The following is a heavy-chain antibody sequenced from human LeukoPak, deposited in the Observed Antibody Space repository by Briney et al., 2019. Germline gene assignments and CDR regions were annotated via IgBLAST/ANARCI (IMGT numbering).Heavy chain of an antibody. CDR3: AKAPERWLQLTWFDP. CDR2: ISYEGNTN. Sequence: GGSLRPSRVASGFTVNSYAVHAVRQAPGKGVGWGAGISYEGNTNYFADSEKGRFTISRDNSKNTLYLQMNSLRPETTALYYCAKAPERWLQLTWFDPWGQGTLVTVSS. CDR1: GFTVNSYA. D-gene: IGHD5-24*01. V-gene: IGHV3-30*16. J-gene: IGHJ5*02.